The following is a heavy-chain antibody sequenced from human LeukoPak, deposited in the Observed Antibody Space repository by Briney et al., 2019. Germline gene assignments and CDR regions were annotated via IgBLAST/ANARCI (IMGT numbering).Heavy chain of an antibody. J-gene: IGHJ3*02. D-gene: IGHD3-22*01. Sequence: PGGSLRLSCAASGFTFSDYYMSWIRQAPGKGLEWVSYISSSGSTIYYADSVKGRFTISRDNAKNSLYLQMNSLRAEDTAVYYCARAPSMIVVVITGDAFDIWGQGTMVTVSS. CDR2: ISSSGSTI. CDR1: GFTFSDYY. CDR3: ARAPSMIVVVITGDAFDI. V-gene: IGHV3-11*04.